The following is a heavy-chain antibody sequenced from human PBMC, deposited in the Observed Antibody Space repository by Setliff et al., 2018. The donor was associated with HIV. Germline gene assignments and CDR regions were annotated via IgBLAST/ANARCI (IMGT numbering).Heavy chain of an antibody. V-gene: IGHV1-18*01. D-gene: IGHD6-13*01. J-gene: IGHJ4*02. Sequence: ASVKVSCKASGYTFTSYGISWVRQAPGQGLEWMGWISGYNAKTDFVQKFRDRVSVTTDSSASTVYMEVMRLTSDDTAVYYCAREGVATPDEEGYYFDQWGQGTLVTVSS. CDR1: GYTFTSYG. CDR3: AREGVATPDEEGYYFDQ. CDR2: ISGYNAKT.